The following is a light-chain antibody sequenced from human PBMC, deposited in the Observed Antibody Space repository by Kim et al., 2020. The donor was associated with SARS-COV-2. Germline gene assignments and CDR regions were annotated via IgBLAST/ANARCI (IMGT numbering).Light chain of an antibody. CDR2: GAS. Sequence: ASVGDRVTITCRASQRVSTWLVWYQQKPGKAPKVMIYGASNLQSGVPSRFSGSGSGTDFTLTISSLQPEDSATYYCQQANSFPLTFGGGTKVDIK. V-gene: IGKV1-12*01. CDR3: QQANSFPLT. J-gene: IGKJ4*01. CDR1: QRVSTW.